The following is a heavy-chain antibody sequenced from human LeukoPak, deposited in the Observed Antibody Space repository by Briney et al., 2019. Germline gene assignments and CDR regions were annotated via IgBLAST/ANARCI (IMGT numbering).Heavy chain of an antibody. CDR1: GGSISSSSSY. J-gene: IGHJ6*02. V-gene: IGHV4-39*01. CDR3: ARHCSGCSCYYYGMDV. D-gene: IGHD2-15*01. CDR2: IYYSGST. Sequence: PTESLSLAFTVSGGSISSSSSYWGWISPPPGKGLEWIGSIYYSGSTYYNPSLKSRITISVDTSKNRFSLKLRSVTAADTAVYCCARHCSGCSCYYYGMDVWGQGTTVTVSS.